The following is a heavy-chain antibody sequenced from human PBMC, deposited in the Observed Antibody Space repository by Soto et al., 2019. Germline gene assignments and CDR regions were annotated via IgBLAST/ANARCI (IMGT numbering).Heavy chain of an antibody. J-gene: IGHJ6*03. CDR1: GYTFTSYD. V-gene: IGHV1-8*01. D-gene: IGHD3-9*01. CDR2: MNPNSGNT. Sequence: ASVKVSCKASGYTFTSYDINWVRQATGQGLEWMGWMNPNSGNTGYAQKFQGRVTMTRNTSISTAYMELSSLRSEDTAVYYCARERRDDILTGRTRFYYYYMDVWGKGTTVTVSS. CDR3: ARERRDDILTGRTRFYYYYMDV.